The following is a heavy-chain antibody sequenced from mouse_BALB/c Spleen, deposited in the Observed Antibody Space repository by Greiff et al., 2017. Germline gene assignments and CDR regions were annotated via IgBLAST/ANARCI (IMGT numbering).Heavy chain of an antibody. V-gene: IGHV5-17*02. CDR3: ASEVRGAGFDY. Sequence: EVQLVESGGGLVQPGGSRKLSCAASGFTFSSFGMHWVRQAPEKGLEWVAYISSGSSTIYYADTVKGRFTISRDNPKNTLFLQMTSLRSEDTAMYYCASEVRGAGFDYGGQGTTLTVSS. D-gene: IGHD2-14*01. J-gene: IGHJ2*01. CDR2: ISSGSSTI. CDR1: GFTFSSFG.